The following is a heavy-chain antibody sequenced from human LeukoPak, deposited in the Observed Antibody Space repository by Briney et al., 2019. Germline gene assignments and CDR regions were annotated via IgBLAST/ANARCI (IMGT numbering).Heavy chain of an antibody. Sequence: PSQTLSLTCAVSGGSISSGGYSWSWIRQPLGKGLEWIGYIYHSGSTYYNPSLKSRVTISVDRSKNQFSLKLSSVTAADTAVYYCARGYCSGGSCYTGLAFDIWGQGTMVTVSS. CDR2: IYHSGST. J-gene: IGHJ3*02. D-gene: IGHD2-15*01. CDR1: GGSISSGGYS. V-gene: IGHV4-30-2*01. CDR3: ARGYCSGGSCYTGLAFDI.